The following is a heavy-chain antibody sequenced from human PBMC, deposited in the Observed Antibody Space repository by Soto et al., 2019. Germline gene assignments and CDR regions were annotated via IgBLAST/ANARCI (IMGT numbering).Heavy chain of an antibody. D-gene: IGHD3-16*02. Sequence: EVQLVESGGDLVQPGGSLRLSCLASDFTFNSFAMHWVHQAPGKGLEYVSAISSNGDKTYYADSVKGRFTLSRDNSKNTLFLHMSSLRLEDTAVYYCVRSLYFDASGPALDYWGQGTLVTVAS. J-gene: IGHJ4*02. CDR2: ISSNGDKT. V-gene: IGHV3-64D*06. CDR3: VRSLYFDASGPALDY. CDR1: DFTFNSFA.